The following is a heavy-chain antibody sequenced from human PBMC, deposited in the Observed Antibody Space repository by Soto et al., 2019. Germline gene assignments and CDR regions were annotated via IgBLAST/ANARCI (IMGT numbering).Heavy chain of an antibody. Sequence: ASVKVSCKASGYTFTGYAIHWVRQAPGQRHEWMGWINGGNGDTKYSQKFQGRVTITRDTSASTAYMELTSLESEDTAVYHCARGYCSSTSCQYYFDFWGQGTLVTVSS. CDR1: GYTFTGYA. D-gene: IGHD2-2*01. CDR3: ARGYCSSTSCQYYFDF. CDR2: INGGNGDT. J-gene: IGHJ4*02. V-gene: IGHV1-3*01.